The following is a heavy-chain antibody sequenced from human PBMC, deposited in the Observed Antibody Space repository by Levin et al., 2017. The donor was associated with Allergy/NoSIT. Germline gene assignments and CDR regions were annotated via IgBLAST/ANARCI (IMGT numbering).Heavy chain of an antibody. CDR3: ARDTTFYDILTGYSSTHGFDY. J-gene: IGHJ4*02. V-gene: IGHV4-30-4*01. CDR1: GGSISSGDYY. D-gene: IGHD3-9*01. Sequence: SETLSLTCTVSGGSISSGDYYWSWIRQPPGKGLEWIGHIYYSGSTYYNPSLKSRVTISVGTSKTQFSLKLSSVTAADTAMYYCARDTTFYDILTGYSSTHGFDYWGQGTLVTVSS. CDR2: IYYSGST.